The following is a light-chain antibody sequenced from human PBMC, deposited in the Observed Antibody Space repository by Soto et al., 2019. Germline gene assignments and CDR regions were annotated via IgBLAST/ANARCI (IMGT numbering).Light chain of an antibody. CDR2: GDN. J-gene: IGLJ3*02. Sequence: QSVLTQPPSVSGAPGQRVSISCTGSTSNIGAPYDVHWYQHLPGTAPKLLIYGDNNRPSGVPDRFSVSKSGASASLAITGLQAEDEADYYCQSYDSSLSRRWVFGGGTKVTVL. CDR3: QSYDSSLSRRWV. CDR1: TSNIGAPYD. V-gene: IGLV1-40*01.